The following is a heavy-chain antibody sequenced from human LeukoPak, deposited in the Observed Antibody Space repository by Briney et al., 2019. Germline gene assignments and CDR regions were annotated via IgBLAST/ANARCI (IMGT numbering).Heavy chain of an antibody. CDR3: ARDVAYYYDSTGLYYFDY. J-gene: IGHJ4*02. CDR2: IYYSGST. V-gene: IGHV4-39*07. CDR1: GFTFSSYW. Sequence: PGGSLRLSCAASGFTFSSYWMSWVRQPPGKGLEWIGSIYYSGSTYYNPSLKSRVTISVDTSKNQFSLKLSSVTAADTAVYYCARDVAYYYDSTGLYYFDYWGQGTLVTVSS. D-gene: IGHD3-22*01.